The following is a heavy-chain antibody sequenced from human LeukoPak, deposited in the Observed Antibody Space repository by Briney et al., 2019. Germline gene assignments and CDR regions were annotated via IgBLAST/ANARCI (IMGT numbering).Heavy chain of an antibody. CDR2: INPNSGGT. Sequence: GASVKVSCKASGYTFTGYYMHWVRQAPGQGLEWMGWINPNSGGTNYAQKFQGRVTMTRDTSISTAYMELSRLRSDDTAVYYCARDSYDYVWGSYRPRAFDIWGQGTMVTVSS. CDR3: ARDSYDYVWGSYRPRAFDI. CDR1: GYTFTGYY. V-gene: IGHV1-2*02. J-gene: IGHJ3*02. D-gene: IGHD3-16*02.